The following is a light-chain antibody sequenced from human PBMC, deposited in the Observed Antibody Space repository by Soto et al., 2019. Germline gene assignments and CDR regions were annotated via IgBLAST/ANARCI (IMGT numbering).Light chain of an antibody. CDR2: LGS. CDR1: QSLLHSNGYNY. J-gene: IGKJ2*01. V-gene: IGKV2-28*01. Sequence: EIVMTQSPLSLPVTPGESASISCRSSQSLLHSNGYNYLDWYLQKPGQSPQLLIYLGSNRASGVPDRFSGSGSGTDYTLKISRVEAEDVGVYYCMQALHDWGTFGQGTKLEIK. CDR3: MQALHDWGT.